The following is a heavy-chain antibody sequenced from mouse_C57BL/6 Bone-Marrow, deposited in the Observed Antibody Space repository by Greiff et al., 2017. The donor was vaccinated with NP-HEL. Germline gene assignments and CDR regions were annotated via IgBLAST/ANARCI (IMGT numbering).Heavy chain of an antibody. CDR3: ARWGYSSYGGFAY. D-gene: IGHD1-1*01. CDR1: GYTFTSYW. CDR2: IHPNSGST. Sequence: QVQLQQPGAELVKPGASVKLSCKASGYTFTSYWMHWVKQRPGQGLEWIGMIHPNSGSTNYNEKFKSKATLTVDKSSSTAYMQLSSLTSEDSAVDYWARWGYSSYGGFAYWGQGTLVTVSA. J-gene: IGHJ3*01. V-gene: IGHV1-64*01.